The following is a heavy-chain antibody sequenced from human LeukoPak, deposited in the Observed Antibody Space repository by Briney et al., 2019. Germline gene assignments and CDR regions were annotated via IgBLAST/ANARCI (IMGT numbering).Heavy chain of an antibody. J-gene: IGHJ6*02. CDR2: IDSDGSTR. Sequence: GGSLRPSCAASGFTLRNYWIHWVRQAPGKGLVWVSRIDSDGSTRNYADSVKGRFTISRDNAKNTVYLQMNSLSVEDTAVYYCAREYSSSSGGRYYGMDVWGQGTTVTVSS. CDR1: GFTLRNYW. CDR3: AREYSSSSGGRYYGMDV. D-gene: IGHD6-6*01. V-gene: IGHV3-74*01.